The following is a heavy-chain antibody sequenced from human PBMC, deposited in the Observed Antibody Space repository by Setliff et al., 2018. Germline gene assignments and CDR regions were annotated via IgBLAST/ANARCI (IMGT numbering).Heavy chain of an antibody. CDR3: ARAPSSSSASWFDP. V-gene: IGHV3-21*01. D-gene: IGHD6-6*01. CDR2: ISGSSSYI. CDR1: GFTLSSNN. Sequence: GGSLRLSCAASGFTLSSNNMHWVRQAPGKGLEWVSCISGSSSYIYYADSVKGRFTISRDNAKNSLYLQMNSLRAEDTAVYYCARAPSSSSASWFDPWGQGTLVTVSS. J-gene: IGHJ5*02.